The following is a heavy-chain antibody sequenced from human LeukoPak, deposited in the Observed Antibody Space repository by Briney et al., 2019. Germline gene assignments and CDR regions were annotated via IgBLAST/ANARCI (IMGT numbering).Heavy chain of an antibody. V-gene: IGHV3-20*04. J-gene: IGHJ4*02. CDR2: INWNGGST. CDR3: ARVPPDDYGDYYYFDY. CDR1: GFTFDDYG. Sequence: GGSLRLSCAASGFTFDDYGMSWVRQAPGKGLEWVSGINWNGGSTGYADSVRDRFTISRDNAKNSLYLQMNSLRAEDTAFYYCARVPPDDYGDYYYFDYWGQGTLVTVSS. D-gene: IGHD4-17*01.